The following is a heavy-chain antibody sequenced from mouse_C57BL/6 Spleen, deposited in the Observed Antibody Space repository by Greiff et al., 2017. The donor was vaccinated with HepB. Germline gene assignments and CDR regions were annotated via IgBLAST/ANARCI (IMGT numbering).Heavy chain of an antibody. CDR2: IWSGGST. J-gene: IGHJ4*01. Sequence: VQLQQSGPGLVQPSQRLSITCTVSGFSLTSYGVHWVRQSPGKGLEWLGVIWSGGSTDYNAAFISRLSISKDNSKSQVFFKMNSLQADDTAIYYCATLYYDYDSYAMDYWGQGTSVTVSS. CDR3: ATLYYDYDSYAMDY. V-gene: IGHV2-2*01. D-gene: IGHD2-4*01. CDR1: GFSLTSYG.